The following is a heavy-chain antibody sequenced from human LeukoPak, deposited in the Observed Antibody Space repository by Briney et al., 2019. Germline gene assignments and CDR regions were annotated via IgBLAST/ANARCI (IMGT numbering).Heavy chain of an antibody. CDR2: TYYRSKWYN. CDR1: GDSVSSKSAA. D-gene: IGHD2-21*02. CDR3: AISPCSGGDCYSADY. V-gene: IGHV6-1*01. Sequence: SQTLSLTCAISGDSVSSKSAAWNWIRQSPSRGLEWLGRTYYRSKWYNDYAVSVKGRITVNPDTSKNQFSLQLNSVTPGDTAVYYCAISPCSGGDCYSADYWGQGTLVTVSS. J-gene: IGHJ4*02.